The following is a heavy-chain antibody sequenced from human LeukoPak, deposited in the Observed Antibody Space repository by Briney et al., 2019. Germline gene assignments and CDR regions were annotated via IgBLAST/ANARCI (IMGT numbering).Heavy chain of an antibody. Sequence: GGSLRLSCAASGFTFSDYYMSWIRQAPGKGLEWVSYISSSGSTIYYADSVRGRFTISRDNAKNSLYLQMNSLRAEDTAVYYCARDKRLPWSGYYLNYYYYYMDVWGKGTTVTVSS. CDR3: ARDKRLPWSGYYLNYYYYYMDV. CDR1: GFTFSDYY. V-gene: IGHV3-11*04. D-gene: IGHD3-3*01. J-gene: IGHJ6*03. CDR2: ISSSGSTI.